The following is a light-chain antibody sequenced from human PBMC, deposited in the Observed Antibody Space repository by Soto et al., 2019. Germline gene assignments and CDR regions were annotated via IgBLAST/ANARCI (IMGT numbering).Light chain of an antibody. CDR3: QQRNYLQVT. Sequence: EVVLTQSPVTLSLAPGARATLSCRASQSVSGYLAWYQQKPGQAPRLLIYDVSNRATGIPARFSGSGSGTDFTLTISSLEPEDFAIYYCQQRNYLQVTFGQGTRLEIK. CDR2: DVS. V-gene: IGKV3-11*01. CDR1: QSVSGY. J-gene: IGKJ5*01.